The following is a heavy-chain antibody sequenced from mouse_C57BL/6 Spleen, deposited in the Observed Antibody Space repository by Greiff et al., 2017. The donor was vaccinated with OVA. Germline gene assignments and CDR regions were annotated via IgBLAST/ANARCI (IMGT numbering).Heavy chain of an antibody. CDR1: GYAFTNYL. D-gene: IGHD2-2*01. CDR3: ARFGSSAMDY. CDR2: INPGSGGT. Sequence: VQLKQSGAELVRPGTSVKVSCKASGYAFTNYLIEWVKQRPGQGLEWIGVINPGSGGTNYNEKFKGKATLTADKSSSTAYMQLSSLTSEDSAVYFCARFGSSAMDYWGQGTSVTVSS. V-gene: IGHV1-54*01. J-gene: IGHJ4*01.